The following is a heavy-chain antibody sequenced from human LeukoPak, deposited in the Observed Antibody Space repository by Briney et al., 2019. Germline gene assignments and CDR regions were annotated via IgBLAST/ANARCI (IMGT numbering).Heavy chain of an antibody. J-gene: IGHJ5*02. CDR1: DYTFTSYG. CDR2: INPYNGNP. CDR3: ARDDYYGPNWFDP. D-gene: IGHD3-10*01. Sequence: GASVKVSCKASDYTFTSYGISWVRQAPGQGLEWMGWINPYNGNPNYAQKLQGRVTMTTDTSTSTAYMELRSLRSDDTAIYYCARDDYYGPNWFDPWGQGTLVTVSS. V-gene: IGHV1-18*01.